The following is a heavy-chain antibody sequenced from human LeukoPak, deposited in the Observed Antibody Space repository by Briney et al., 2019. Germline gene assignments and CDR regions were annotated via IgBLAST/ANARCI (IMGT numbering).Heavy chain of an antibody. V-gene: IGHV4-34*01. D-gene: IGHD2-15*01. CDR3: ARGAGGLAGR. Sequence: SETLSLTCAVYGGSFSGYYWSWIRQPPGKGLEWIGEINHSGSANYNPSLKCRVTISVDTSKNQFSLKLSSVTAADTAVYYCARGAGGLAGRWGQGILVTVSS. CDR1: GGSFSGYY. J-gene: IGHJ4*02. CDR2: INHSGSA.